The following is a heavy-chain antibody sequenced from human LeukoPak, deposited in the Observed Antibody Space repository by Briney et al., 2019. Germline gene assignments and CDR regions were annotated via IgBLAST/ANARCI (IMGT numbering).Heavy chain of an antibody. CDR1: GFTVSSNY. Sequence: GGSLRLSCSASGFTVSSNYMSWVRQAPGKGLEWVSVIYSGGSTYYADSVKGRFTISRDNSKNTLYLQMNSLRAEDTAVYYCAREWNGYYYYFDYWGQGILVTVSS. V-gene: IGHV3-66*01. CDR3: AREWNGYYYYFDY. D-gene: IGHD3-3*01. J-gene: IGHJ4*02. CDR2: IYSGGST.